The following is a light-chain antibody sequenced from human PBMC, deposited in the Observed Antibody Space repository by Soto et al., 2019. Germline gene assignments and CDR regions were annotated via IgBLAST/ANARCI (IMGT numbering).Light chain of an antibody. CDR2: EVS. V-gene: IGLV2-14*01. CDR3: SSYTTTTRL. CDR1: SSDISSNNY. J-gene: IGLJ3*02. Sequence: QSALTQPASVSGSPGQSITISCTGTSSDISSNNYVSWFQQRPGKAPTLIIYEVSNRPSGVSNHFSGSKSGNTASLTISGLLPEDEAEYYCSSYTTTTRLFGGGTMLTVL.